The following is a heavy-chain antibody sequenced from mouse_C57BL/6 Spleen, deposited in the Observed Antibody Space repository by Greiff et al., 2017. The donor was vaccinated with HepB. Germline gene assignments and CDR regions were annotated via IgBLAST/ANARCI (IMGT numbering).Heavy chain of an antibody. J-gene: IGHJ4*01. V-gene: IGHV1-15*01. CDR3: TREGDYPRAMDY. Sequence: VQLQQSGAELVRPGASVTLSCKASGYTFTDYEMHWVKQTPVHGLEWIGAIDPETGGTAYNQKFKGKAILTADKSSSTAYMELRSLTSEDSAVYYCTREGDYPRAMDYWGQGTSVTVSS. CDR2: IDPETGGT. CDR1: GYTFTDYE. D-gene: IGHD5-5*01.